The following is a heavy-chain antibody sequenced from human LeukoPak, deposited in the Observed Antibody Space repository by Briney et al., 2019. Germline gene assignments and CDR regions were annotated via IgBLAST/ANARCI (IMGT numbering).Heavy chain of an antibody. J-gene: IGHJ2*01. D-gene: IGHD3-3*01. CDR2: IYHSGST. V-gene: IGHV4-38-2*02. CDR1: GDSISSGYY. Sequence: SETLSLTCTVSGDSISSGYYWGWIRQPPRKGLEWIGRIYHSGSTYYNPSLKSRVAITVDTSKNQFSLKLNSVTAAATAVYYSARRSGAGYWYFVNWGRGTLVSASS. CDR3: ARRSGAGYWYFVN.